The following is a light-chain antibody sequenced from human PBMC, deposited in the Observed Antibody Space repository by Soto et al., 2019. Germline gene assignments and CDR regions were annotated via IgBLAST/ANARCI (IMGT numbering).Light chain of an antibody. Sequence: QSVLTQPPSASGTPGQRVTISCYGSSSNIGSNYVYWYQQLPGTAPKLLIYRNNQRPSGVPDRFSGSKSGTSASLAISGLQSEDEADYYCAAWDDSLSVFYVFGTGTKVTVL. J-gene: IGLJ1*01. CDR1: SSNIGSNY. CDR3: AAWDDSLSVFYV. V-gene: IGLV1-47*01. CDR2: RNN.